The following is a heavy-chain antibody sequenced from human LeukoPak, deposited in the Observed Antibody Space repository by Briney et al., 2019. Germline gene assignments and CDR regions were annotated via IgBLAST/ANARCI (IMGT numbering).Heavy chain of an antibody. CDR2: IDQGGRVR. V-gene: IGHV3-7*01. J-gene: IGHJ4*02. D-gene: IGHD6-13*01. CDR3: ARDHESSSFDL. Sequence: GGSLRLSCAASGFSLSYYWMSWVRQTPEKGLEFVANIDQGGRVRTYIDSLKGQYTISRDNPKKSLYLEIDSLRPGDTSVYYCARDHESSSFDLWGRGALVIVCS. CDR1: GFSLSYYW.